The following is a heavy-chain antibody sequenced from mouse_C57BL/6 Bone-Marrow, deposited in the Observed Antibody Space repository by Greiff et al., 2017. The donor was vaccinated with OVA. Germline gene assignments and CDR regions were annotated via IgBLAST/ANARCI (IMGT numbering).Heavy chain of an antibody. Sequence: EVKLQESGGGLVQPGGSMKLSCVASGFTFSNYWMNWVRQSPEKGLEWVAQIRLKSDNYATHYAESVKGRFTISRDDSKSSVYLQMNNLRAEDTGIYYCTAGFIPGYFDYWGQGTTLTVSS. J-gene: IGHJ2*01. CDR3: TAGFIPGYFDY. CDR2: IRLKSDNYAT. D-gene: IGHD1-1*01. CDR1: GFTFSNYW. V-gene: IGHV6-3*01.